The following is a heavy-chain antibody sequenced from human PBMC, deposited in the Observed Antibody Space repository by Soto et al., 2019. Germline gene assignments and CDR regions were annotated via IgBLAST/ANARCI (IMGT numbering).Heavy chain of an antibody. V-gene: IGHV3-53*02. CDR3: ARHYSAMGV. CDR1: GFTVSSVS. Sequence: EVQLVETGGDLIQPGGSLRLSCAASGFTVSSVSMTWVRQAPGKGLEWISIIYSDNNTDYADSVKGRFSISRDTSKNILYLQMNSLRAEDTAEYYCARHYSAMGVWGQGTKVTVSS. J-gene: IGHJ6*02. CDR2: IYSDNNT.